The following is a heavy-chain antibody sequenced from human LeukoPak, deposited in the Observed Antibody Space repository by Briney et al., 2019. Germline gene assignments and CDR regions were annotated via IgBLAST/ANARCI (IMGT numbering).Heavy chain of an antibody. CDR3: ARDEISSESHAFDI. J-gene: IGHJ3*02. CDR1: GGSISGYY. D-gene: IGHD3-22*01. CDR2: IYNTGST. V-gene: IGHV4-4*07. Sequence: SETLSLTCTVSGGSISGYYWSWIRQPAGKGLEWLGRIYNTGSTNYNPSLKSRVTMSVDTSKNQFSLRLSSETAVYTAVYYCARDEISSESHAFDICGQGTMVTVSS.